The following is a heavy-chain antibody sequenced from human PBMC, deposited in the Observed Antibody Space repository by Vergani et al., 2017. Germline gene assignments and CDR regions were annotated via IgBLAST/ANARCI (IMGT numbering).Heavy chain of an antibody. V-gene: IGHV3-48*01. CDR2: VTSSSRSQ. D-gene: IGHD6-6*01. CDR3: AREYSSSSGRAFDI. Sequence: EVQLVESGGGLVQPGGSLRLSCAASGFNFSSYSMNWVRQAPGKGLEWVSYVTSSSRSQSYADSVKGRFTIPRDSAKNSLYLQMNSLRAEDTAVYYCAREYSSSSGRAFDIWGQGTKVTVSS. J-gene: IGHJ3*02. CDR1: GFNFSSYS.